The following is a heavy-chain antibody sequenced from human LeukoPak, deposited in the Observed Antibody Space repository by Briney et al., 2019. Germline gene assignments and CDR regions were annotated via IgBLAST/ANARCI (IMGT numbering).Heavy chain of an antibody. D-gene: IGHD3-10*02. J-gene: IGHJ4*02. V-gene: IGHV4-59*08. Sequence: PSETLSLTCTVSGGSISPYYWSWLRQSPGKGLEWIGFIYYSGSTNYNPSLKSRATLSVDTSKNQFSLKLNSVTAADTAVYYCARTVRGATPPDYWGQGILVSVSS. CDR2: IYYSGST. CDR1: GGSISPYY. CDR3: ARTVRGATPPDY.